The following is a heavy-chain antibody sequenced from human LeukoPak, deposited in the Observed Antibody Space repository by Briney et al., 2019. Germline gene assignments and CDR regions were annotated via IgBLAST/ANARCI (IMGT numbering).Heavy chain of an antibody. CDR3: ARDGRDRAYFKFELNWFDP. CDR1: GGSISSYY. J-gene: IGHJ5*02. CDR2: IYYSGST. Sequence: PSETLSLTCTVSGGSISSYYWSWIRQPPGKGLEWIGYIYYSGSTNYNPSLKSRVTMSVDTSKNQFSLKLSSVTAADTAVYYCARDGRDRAYFKFELNWFDPWGQGTLVTVSS. D-gene: IGHD2/OR15-2a*01. V-gene: IGHV4-59*12.